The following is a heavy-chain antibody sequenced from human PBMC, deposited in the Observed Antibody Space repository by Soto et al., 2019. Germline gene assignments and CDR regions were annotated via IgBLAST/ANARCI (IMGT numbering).Heavy chain of an antibody. D-gene: IGHD3-9*01. CDR2: ISAYNCNT. CDR3: ARVYDILTGLDY. J-gene: IGHJ4*02. Sequence: QVQLVQSGAEVKKPGASVKVSCKASGYTFTSYGITWVRQAPGQGLEWMGWISAYNCNTNYAQKHQGTVTMTTDTSMSTAYMELRSLRSDDTAVYYCARVYDILTGLDYWGQGTLVTVSS. V-gene: IGHV1-18*01. CDR1: GYTFTSYG.